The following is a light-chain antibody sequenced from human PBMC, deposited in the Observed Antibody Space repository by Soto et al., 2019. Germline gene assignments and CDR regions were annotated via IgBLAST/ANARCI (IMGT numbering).Light chain of an antibody. CDR3: QQRRYWPPVT. CDR1: HYVSRQ. CDR2: DAS. Sequence: EIVLTQSPATLALSPGXRATLSCRASHYVSRQLAWYQQKPGQAPRLLIYDASDRATGIPGRFSGSGSGTDFTLTISSLEPEDFAVYFCQQRRYWPPVTFGQGTRLAVK. V-gene: IGKV3-11*01. J-gene: IGKJ5*01.